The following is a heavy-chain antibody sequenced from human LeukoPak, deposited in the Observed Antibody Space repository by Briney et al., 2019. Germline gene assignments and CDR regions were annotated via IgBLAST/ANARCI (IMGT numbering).Heavy chain of an antibody. Sequence: GGSLRLSCTASGFILSNHGMNWARQAPGKGLEWISYISSTSTDIYYVDSVKGRFTISRDNAKNSVYLQMNSLRAEDTAIYYCARRGPYFDYWGQGILVTVSS. J-gene: IGHJ4*02. CDR2: ISSTSTDI. D-gene: IGHD3-10*01. CDR1: GFILSNHG. CDR3: ARRGPYFDY. V-gene: IGHV3-21*05.